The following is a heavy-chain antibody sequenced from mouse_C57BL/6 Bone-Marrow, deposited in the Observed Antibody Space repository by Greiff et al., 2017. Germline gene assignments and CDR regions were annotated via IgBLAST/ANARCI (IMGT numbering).Heavy chain of an antibody. CDR3: ARSGILITTVRYFDV. D-gene: IGHD1-1*01. CDR2: IHPNSGST. V-gene: IGHV1-64*01. J-gene: IGHJ1*03. CDR1: GYTFTSYW. Sequence: VQLQQPGAELVKPGASVKLSCKASGYTFTSYWMHWVKQRPGQGLEWIGMIHPNSGSTNYNEKFKSKATLTVDKSSSTAYMQLSSLTSEDSAVYYCARSGILITTVRYFDVWGTGTTVTVSS.